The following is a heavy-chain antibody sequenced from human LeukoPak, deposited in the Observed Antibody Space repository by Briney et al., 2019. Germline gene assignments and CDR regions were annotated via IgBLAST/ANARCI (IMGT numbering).Heavy chain of an antibody. Sequence: GRSLRLSCGASGFTFSSYAMHWVRQAPGKGLEWVSSISSSSSYIYYADSVKGRFTISRDNAKNSLYLQMNSLRAEDTAVYYCARMYSSSSRGLFDYWGQGTLVTVSS. CDR1: GFTFSSYA. CDR3: ARMYSSSSRGLFDY. V-gene: IGHV3-21*01. J-gene: IGHJ4*02. CDR2: ISSSSSYI. D-gene: IGHD6-6*01.